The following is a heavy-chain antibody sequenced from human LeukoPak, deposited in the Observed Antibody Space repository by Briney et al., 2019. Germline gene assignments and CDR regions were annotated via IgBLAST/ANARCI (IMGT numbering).Heavy chain of an antibody. D-gene: IGHD4-17*01. CDR1: GYTFAGYY. Sequence: GASVKVSHKASGYTFAGYYMHWVRQAPGQGLEWMGWINPKSGGTNYAQKFQGRVTMTRDTSITTAYMELSRLRSDDMAVYYCASGVNDYGDFYFDYWGQGTLVTVSS. J-gene: IGHJ4*02. V-gene: IGHV1-2*02. CDR3: ASGVNDYGDFYFDY. CDR2: INPKSGGT.